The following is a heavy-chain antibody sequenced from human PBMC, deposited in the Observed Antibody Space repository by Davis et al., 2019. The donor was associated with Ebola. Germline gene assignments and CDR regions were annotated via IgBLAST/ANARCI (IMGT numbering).Heavy chain of an antibody. D-gene: IGHD1-26*01. CDR1: GYTFSYY. CDR2: LIPMLGTP. Sequence: SVKVSCKASGYTFSYYIHWVRQAPGQGLEWMGRLIPMLGTPNYAQKFQGRVTLTADRSTSTAYMELNSLRPDDTAVYYCSRDIVTSDSGDYWGQGTLVIVSS. V-gene: IGHV1-69*08. CDR3: SRDIVTSDSGDY. J-gene: IGHJ4*02.